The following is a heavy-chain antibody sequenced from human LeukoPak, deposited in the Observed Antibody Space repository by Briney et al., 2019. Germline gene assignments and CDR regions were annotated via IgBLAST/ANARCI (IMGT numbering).Heavy chain of an antibody. CDR3: ARVRYYYGSGSYYRFDY. J-gene: IGHJ4*02. CDR1: GGSFSGYY. D-gene: IGHD3-10*01. Sequence: SETLSLTCAVYGGSFSGYYWSWIRQPPGKGLEWIGEINHSGSTNYNPSLKSRVTISVDTSKNQFSLKLSSVTAADTAVYYCARVRYYYGSGSYYRFDYWGQGTLVTVS. CDR2: INHSGST. V-gene: IGHV4-34*01.